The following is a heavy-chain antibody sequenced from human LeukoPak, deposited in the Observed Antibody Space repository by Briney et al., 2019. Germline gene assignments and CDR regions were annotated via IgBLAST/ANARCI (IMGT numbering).Heavy chain of an antibody. J-gene: IGHJ4*02. CDR1: GFTFSSYG. D-gene: IGHD2-15*01. V-gene: IGHV3-30*02. CDR2: IRYDGSNK. CDR3: AKSQDDTLLSFDY. Sequence: GGSLRLSCAASGFTFSSYGMHWVRQAPGKGLEWVAFIRYDGSNKYYADSVKGRFTISRDNSKNTLYLQMNSLRAEDTAVYYCAKSQDDTLLSFDYWGQGTLVTVSS.